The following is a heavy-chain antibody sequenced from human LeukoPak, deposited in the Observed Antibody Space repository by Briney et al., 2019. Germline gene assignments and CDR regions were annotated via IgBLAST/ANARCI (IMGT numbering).Heavy chain of an antibody. CDR1: GASFSGYF. CDR2: INHSGST. V-gene: IGHV4-34*01. D-gene: IGHD6-13*01. CDR3: ARVSRYSSSWYGSGRYFDL. Sequence: SETLSLTCAVYGASFSGYFWNWIRQPPGKGLEWIGEINHSGSTNYNPSLKSRVTISVDTSKNQFSLKLSSVTAADTAVYCCARVSRYSSSWYGSGRYFDLWGRGTLVTVSS. J-gene: IGHJ2*01.